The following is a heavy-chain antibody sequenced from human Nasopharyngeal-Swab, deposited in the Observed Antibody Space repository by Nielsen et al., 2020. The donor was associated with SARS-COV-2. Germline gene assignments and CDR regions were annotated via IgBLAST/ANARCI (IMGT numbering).Heavy chain of an antibody. CDR2: ITGSGDAT. CDR3: AKDGVRLNDIGV. V-gene: IGHV3-23*01. D-gene: IGHD1-1*01. J-gene: IGHJ6*02. CDR1: GISFSSYG. Sequence: GESLKISCAASGISFSSYGMHWVRQAPGRGLEWVSAITGSGDATNYADSVRGRFTISRDNSKSTLYLQMNSLRAEDTAEYFCAKDGVRLNDIGVWGQGTTVTVSS.